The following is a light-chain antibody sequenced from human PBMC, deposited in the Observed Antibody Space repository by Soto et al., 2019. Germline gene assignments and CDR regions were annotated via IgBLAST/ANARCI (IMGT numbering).Light chain of an antibody. J-gene: IGKJ1*01. V-gene: IGKV1-8*01. Sequence: AIRMTQSPSSFSAATGDRVTITCRASQGISSYLAWYQQKPGKAPKLLIYAASTLQSGVPSRFSGSGSGTDFTLTLSCLQSEDFATYYCQQYYSYPPGTFGQGTMVEIK. CDR3: QQYYSYPPGT. CDR2: AAS. CDR1: QGISSY.